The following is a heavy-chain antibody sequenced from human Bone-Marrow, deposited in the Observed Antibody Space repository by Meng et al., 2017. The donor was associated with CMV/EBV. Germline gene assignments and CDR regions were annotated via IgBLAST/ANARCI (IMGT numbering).Heavy chain of an antibody. J-gene: IGHJ4*02. CDR1: GFTFSNAW. CDR3: TTAMTATTVTTGIPN. CDR2: IKSKTDGGTT. V-gene: IGHV3-15*01. Sequence: GESLKISCAASGFTFSNAWMSWVRQAPGKGLEWVGRIKSKTDGGTTDYAAHVKGRFTISRDDSKNTLYLQMNSLKTEDTAVYYCTTAMTATTVTTGIPNWGQGTLVTVSS. D-gene: IGHD4-17*01.